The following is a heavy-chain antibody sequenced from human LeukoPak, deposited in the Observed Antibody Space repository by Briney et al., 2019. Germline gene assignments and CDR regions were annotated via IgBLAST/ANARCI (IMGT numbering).Heavy chain of an antibody. J-gene: IGHJ6*03. CDR3: ARTTVTYGGDYYYMDV. Sequence: SETLSLTCTVSGGSISSGGYYWSWIRQHPGKGLEWIGYIYYSGSTYYNPSLKSRVTISVDTSKNQFSLKLSSVTAADTAVYYCARTTVTYGGDYYYMDVWGKGTTVIVSS. CDR2: IYYSGST. V-gene: IGHV4-31*03. D-gene: IGHD4-11*01. CDR1: GGSISSGGYY.